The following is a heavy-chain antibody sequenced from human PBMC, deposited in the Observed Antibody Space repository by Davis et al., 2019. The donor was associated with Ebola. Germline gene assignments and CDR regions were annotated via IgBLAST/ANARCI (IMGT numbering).Heavy chain of an antibody. CDR1: GGSFSGYY. Sequence: PSETLSLTCAVYGGSFSGYYWSWIRQPPGKGLEWIGEINHSGSTNYNPSLKSRVTISVDTSKNQFSLKLSSVTAVDTAVYYCARLGLLFAFLEWLSYGSWFDPWGQGTLVTVSS. J-gene: IGHJ5*02. D-gene: IGHD3-3*01. CDR3: ARLGLLFAFLEWLSYGSWFDP. CDR2: INHSGST. V-gene: IGHV4-34*01.